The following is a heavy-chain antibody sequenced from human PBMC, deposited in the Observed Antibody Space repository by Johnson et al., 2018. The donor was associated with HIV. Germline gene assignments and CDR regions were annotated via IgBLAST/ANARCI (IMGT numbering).Heavy chain of an antibody. J-gene: IGHJ3*02. CDR2: IKEDGSEK. Sequence: MLLVESGGGVVQPGGSLRLSCAASGFTFSSYGMHWVRQAPGKGLEWVANIKEDGSEKYYADSVKGRFTISRDNAKNSLYLQMNSLRAEDTAVYYCARVPWSLDAFDIWGQGTMVTVSS. CDR1: GFTFSSYG. D-gene: IGHD2-15*01. V-gene: IGHV3-7*01. CDR3: ARVPWSLDAFDI.